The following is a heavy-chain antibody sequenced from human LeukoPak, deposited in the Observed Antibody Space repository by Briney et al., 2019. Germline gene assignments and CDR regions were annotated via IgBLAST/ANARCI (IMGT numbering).Heavy chain of an antibody. CDR2: ITGSDGTT. Sequence: GGSLRLSCAASGFTFSSYAMTWVRQAPGKGLEWVSRITGSDGTTNYADSVKGRFTISRDNSKNTLYLQMNSLRAEDTAVYYCARVFRYAQGFPFDYWGQGTLVTVSS. D-gene: IGHD2-2*01. V-gene: IGHV3-23*01. CDR3: ARVFRYAQGFPFDY. CDR1: GFTFSSYA. J-gene: IGHJ4*02.